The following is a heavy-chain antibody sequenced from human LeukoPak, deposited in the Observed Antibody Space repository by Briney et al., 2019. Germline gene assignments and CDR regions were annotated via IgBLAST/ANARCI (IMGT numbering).Heavy chain of an antibody. CDR1: GGTFSSYT. CDR2: IIPILGIA. V-gene: IGHV1-69*04. CDR3: ARDPVDTKTPYYFDY. J-gene: IGHJ4*02. D-gene: IGHD5-18*01. Sequence: SVTVSCKASGGTFSSYTISWVRQAPGQGLEWMGRIIPILGIANYAQKFQGRVTITADKSTSTAYMELSSLRSEDTAVYYCARDPVDTKTPYYFDYWGQGTLVTVSS.